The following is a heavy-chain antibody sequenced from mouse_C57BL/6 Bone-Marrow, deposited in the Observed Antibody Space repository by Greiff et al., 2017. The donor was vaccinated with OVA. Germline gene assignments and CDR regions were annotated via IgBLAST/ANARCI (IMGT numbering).Heavy chain of an antibody. CDR3: ARWLLRRDAMDY. CDR1: GYTFTSYW. V-gene: IGHV1-74*01. CDR2: IHPSDSDT. J-gene: IGHJ4*01. D-gene: IGHD2-3*01. Sequence: VQLQQPGAELVKPGASVKVSCKASGYTFTSYWMHWVKQRPGQGLDWIGRIHPSDSDTNYNQKFKGKATLTVDKSSSTAYMQLSSLTSEDSAVYYCARWLLRRDAMDYWGQGTSVTVSS.